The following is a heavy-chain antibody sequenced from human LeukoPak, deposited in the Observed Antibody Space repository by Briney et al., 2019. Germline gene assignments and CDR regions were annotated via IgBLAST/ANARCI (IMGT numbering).Heavy chain of an antibody. CDR2: IKQDGSEK. CDR1: GFTFSSYW. J-gene: IGHJ4*02. Sequence: PGGSLRLSCAASGFTFSSYWMSWVRQAPGKGLEWVANIKQDGSEKYYVDSVKGRFTISRDNAKNSLYLQMNSLRAEDTAVYYCARERQYDSSGYYLGQGTLDYWGQGTLVTVSS. V-gene: IGHV3-7*01. D-gene: IGHD3-22*01. CDR3: ARERQYDSSGYYLGQGTLDY.